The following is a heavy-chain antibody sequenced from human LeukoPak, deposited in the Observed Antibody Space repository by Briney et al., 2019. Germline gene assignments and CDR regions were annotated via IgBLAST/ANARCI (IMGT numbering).Heavy chain of an antibody. D-gene: IGHD2-2*01. CDR3: ARVVCSNINCYDASFDP. J-gene: IGHJ5*02. CDR1: GYTFTANY. CDR2: INPNSGAT. V-gene: IGHV1-2*02. Sequence: ASVKVSCKASGYTFTANYIHWVRQAPGQGLEWMGWINPNSGATNYAQKFQGRVTMTRDTSISTAYMELTRLTSDDTAVHYCARVVCSNINCYDASFDPWGQGTLVTVSS.